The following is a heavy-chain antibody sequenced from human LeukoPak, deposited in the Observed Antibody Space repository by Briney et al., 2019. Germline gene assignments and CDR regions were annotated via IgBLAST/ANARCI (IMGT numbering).Heavy chain of an antibody. CDR1: GYTFTDYF. CDR3: ARAEYYYDSSGFTSFYLDS. J-gene: IGHJ4*02. D-gene: IGHD3-22*01. Sequence: ASVRVSCKTSGYTFTDYFVHWVRQAPGQGLEWMGGIISMSGTTNYAQKFQGRVTMTADESTSTASMELSSLRSEDTAVYFCARAEYYYDSSGFTSFYLDSWGQGTLITVSS. V-gene: IGHV1-69*13. CDR2: IISMSGTT.